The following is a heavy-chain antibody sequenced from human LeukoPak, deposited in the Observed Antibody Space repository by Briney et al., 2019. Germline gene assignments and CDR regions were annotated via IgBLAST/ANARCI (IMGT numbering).Heavy chain of an antibody. J-gene: IGHJ4*02. D-gene: IGHD6-19*01. CDR3: ARGKYSSGWYLDF. Sequence: SETLSLTCIVSSGSISRYYWSWIRQPPGKGLEWIGYFDNSDSTNYNPSLKNRVTISEDTSKNQFALELRSVTAADTAIYYCARGKYSSGWYLDFWGQGTLVTVSS. CDR1: SGSISRYY. CDR2: FDNSDST. V-gene: IGHV4-59*01.